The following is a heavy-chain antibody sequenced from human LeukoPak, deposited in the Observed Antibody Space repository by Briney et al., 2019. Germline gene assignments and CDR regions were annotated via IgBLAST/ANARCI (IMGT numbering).Heavy chain of an antibody. CDR3: AKGYIIAGRQWYLDL. V-gene: IGHV3-74*01. CDR2: INSGGTDT. Sequence: GGSLRLSCAASGFTFSDFWMHWVRQAPGKGLVRVSRINSGGTDTNYADSVKGRLTISRDNAKDSLYLQMNSLRAEDAAVYYCAKGYIIAGRQWYLDLWGRGTLVGVSS. CDR1: GFTFSDFW. J-gene: IGHJ2*01. D-gene: IGHD6-13*01.